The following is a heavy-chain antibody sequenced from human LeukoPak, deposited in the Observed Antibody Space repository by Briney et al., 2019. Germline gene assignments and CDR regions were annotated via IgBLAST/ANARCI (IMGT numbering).Heavy chain of an antibody. CDR1: GFTLSSYG. D-gene: IGHD6-13*01. CDR2: ISSSTSIV. CDR3: ARDDSSSWYY. Sequence: GGSLRLSCAASGFTLSSYGMNWVRQAPGKGLEWVSFISSSTSIVHYADSVKGRFTISRDNSKNTLYLQMNSLRAEDTAVYYCARDDSSSWYYWGQGTLVTVSS. J-gene: IGHJ4*02. V-gene: IGHV3-48*01.